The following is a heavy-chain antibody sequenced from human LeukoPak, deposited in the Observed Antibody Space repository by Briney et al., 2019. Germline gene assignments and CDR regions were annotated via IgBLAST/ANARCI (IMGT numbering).Heavy chain of an antibody. D-gene: IGHD4-11*01. CDR2: IYYSGST. CDR1: GGSISSYY. V-gene: IGHV4-59*01. CDR3: ARTRPRAYYFDY. J-gene: IGHJ4*02. Sequence: SETLSLNCTVSGGSISSYYWSWLRQPPGKGLEWIGYIYYSGSTNYNPSLKSRVTISVDTSKNQFSLKLSSVTAADTAVYYCARTRPRAYYFDYWGQGTLVTVSS.